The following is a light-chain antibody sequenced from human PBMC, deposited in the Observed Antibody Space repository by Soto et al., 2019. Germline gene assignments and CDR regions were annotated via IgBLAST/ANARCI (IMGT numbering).Light chain of an antibody. CDR3: QQYNDWPRT. CDR1: QSISSY. Sequence: EIEMTQSPATLSVSPGERATLSCRASQSISSYLVWYQQKLGQAPRLLIYGASTRATGIPARFSGSGSGTEFTLTISSLQSEDFAVYYCQQYNDWPRTFGQGTKVEIK. CDR2: GAS. V-gene: IGKV3-15*01. J-gene: IGKJ1*01.